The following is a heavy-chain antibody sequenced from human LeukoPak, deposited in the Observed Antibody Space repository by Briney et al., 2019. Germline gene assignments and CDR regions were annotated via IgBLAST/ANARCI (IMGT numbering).Heavy chain of an antibody. D-gene: IGHD2-2*02. Sequence: APVKVSCKASGYTFTGYYMHWVRQAPGQGLEWMGWINPNSGGTNYAQKFQGRVTMTRDTSISTAYMELSRLRSDDTAVYYCARVVCSSTSCYKDAFDIWGQGTMVTVSS. CDR2: INPNSGGT. J-gene: IGHJ3*02. V-gene: IGHV1-2*02. CDR1: GYTFTGYY. CDR3: ARVVCSSTSCYKDAFDI.